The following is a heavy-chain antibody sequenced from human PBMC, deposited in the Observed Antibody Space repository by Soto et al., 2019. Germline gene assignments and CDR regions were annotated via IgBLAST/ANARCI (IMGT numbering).Heavy chain of an antibody. D-gene: IGHD3-3*01. CDR2: IRSKGNNYAT. CDR3: SRQASDFWSGKPQYYMDV. J-gene: IGHJ6*03. V-gene: IGHV3-73*01. Sequence: GGSLRLSCAASGFTFSGSAMHWVRQASGKGLEWVGRIRSKGNNYATAYGAALKGRFTISRDDSKNTAYLQMNRLNTEDTAVYYCSRQASDFWSGKPQYYMDVWGKGTTVTVSS. CDR1: GFTFSGSA.